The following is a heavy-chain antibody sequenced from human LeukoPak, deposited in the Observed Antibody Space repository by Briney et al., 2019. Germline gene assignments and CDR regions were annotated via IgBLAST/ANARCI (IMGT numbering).Heavy chain of an antibody. CDR2: IYYSGDT. V-gene: IGHV4-39*01. Sequence: SETLSLTCTVSGGSINSTRYYWGWIRQPPGKGLEWIGSIYYSGDTHYNPSLRSRVTISVDTSKNQFSLKMNSMTAADTSVYYCATGSMTTRYHYYFYMDVCGKGTTVTVSS. D-gene: IGHD4-11*01. J-gene: IGHJ6*03. CDR3: ATGSMTTRYHYYFYMDV. CDR1: GGSINSTRYY.